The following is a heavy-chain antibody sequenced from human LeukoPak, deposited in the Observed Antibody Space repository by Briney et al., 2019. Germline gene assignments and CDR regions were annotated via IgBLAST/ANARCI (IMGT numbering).Heavy chain of an antibody. Sequence: PSETLSLTCTVSGASISSYYWSWIRQPPGKGLEWIGYIYYSGSTNNNPSLKSRVTISVDTSKNQFSLRLSSVTAADTAVYYCARILRNPFDIWGQGTMVTVSS. CDR1: GASISSYY. CDR2: IYYSGST. V-gene: IGHV4-59*01. CDR3: ARILRNPFDI. J-gene: IGHJ3*02.